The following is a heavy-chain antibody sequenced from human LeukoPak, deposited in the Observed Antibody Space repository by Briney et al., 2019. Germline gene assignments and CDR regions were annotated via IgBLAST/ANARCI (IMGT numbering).Heavy chain of an antibody. Sequence: SETLSRICTVSGGFIISSSYYWGWIRQPPGKGLEWIGSIYYSGRTYYNPSLKSRVTIPVDTSKNQFSLKLSSVTAADTAVYYCARRDYGAIQTNWFDPWGQGTLVTVSS. D-gene: IGHD4-17*01. CDR1: GGFIISSSYY. V-gene: IGHV4-39*01. CDR3: ARRDYGAIQTNWFDP. CDR2: IYYSGRT. J-gene: IGHJ5*02.